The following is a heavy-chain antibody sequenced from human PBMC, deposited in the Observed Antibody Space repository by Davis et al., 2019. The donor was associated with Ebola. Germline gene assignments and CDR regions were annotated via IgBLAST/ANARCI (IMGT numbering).Heavy chain of an antibody. CDR3: ARGIDI. V-gene: IGHV4-59*05. CDR1: GGSISTYS. J-gene: IGHJ3*02. Sequence: PSETLSLTCTVSGGSISTYSWTWIRQPPGKGLEWIGSIYYSGSTNYNPSLKSRVTISVDTSKNQFSLKLSSVTAADTAVYYCARGIDIWGQGTMVTVSS. CDR2: IYYSGST.